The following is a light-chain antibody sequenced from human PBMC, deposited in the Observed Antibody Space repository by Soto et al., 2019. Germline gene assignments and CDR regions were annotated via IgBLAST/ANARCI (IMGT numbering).Light chain of an antibody. CDR1: SSDVGGYNY. CDR3: SSYAASNNLGV. CDR2: EVS. Sequence: QSVLTQPPSASVSPGQSVTISCIGTSSDVGGYNYVSWYQQHPGKAPKLMIYEVSKRPSGVPDRFSGSKSGNTASLTVSGLQAEDEADYYCSSYAASNNLGVFGGGTQLTVL. V-gene: IGLV2-8*01. J-gene: IGLJ2*01.